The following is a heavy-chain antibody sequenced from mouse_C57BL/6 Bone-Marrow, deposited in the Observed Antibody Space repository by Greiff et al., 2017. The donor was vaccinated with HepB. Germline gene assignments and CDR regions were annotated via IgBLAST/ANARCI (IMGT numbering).Heavy chain of an antibody. J-gene: IGHJ1*03. CDR2: IDTNSGGT. CDR3: ARLNGEIYYYGS. V-gene: IGHV1-72*01. CDR1: GYTFTSYG. Sequence: QVQLQQPGAELVKPGDSVKLSCKASGYTFTSYGMHWVKQRPGRGLEWIGRIDTNSGGTKYNEKFKSKATLTVDKPSSTAYMQLSSLTSEDSAVYYCARLNGEIYYYGSWGTGTTVTVSS. D-gene: IGHD1-1*01.